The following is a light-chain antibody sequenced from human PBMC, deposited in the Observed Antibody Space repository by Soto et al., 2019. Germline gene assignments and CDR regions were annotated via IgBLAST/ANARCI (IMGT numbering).Light chain of an antibody. Sequence: EIVLTQSPGTLSLSPAERATLSCRASQSISSNYLAWYQQTPGQAPRLLIYDASSRAAGIPDRFSGSGSGTDFTLTISRLEPEDFGVYYCQQYGGSPRTFGQGTKVDIK. CDR1: QSISSNY. CDR2: DAS. V-gene: IGKV3-20*01. CDR3: QQYGGSPRT. J-gene: IGKJ1*01.